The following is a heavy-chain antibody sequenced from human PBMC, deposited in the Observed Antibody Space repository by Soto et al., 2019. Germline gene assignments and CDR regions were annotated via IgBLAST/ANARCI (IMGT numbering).Heavy chain of an antibody. CDR1: GFTFSSYS. V-gene: IGHV3-21*01. Sequence: RGSLRLSCAASGFTFSSYSMNWVRQAPGKGLEWVSSISSSSSYIYYADSVKGRFTISRDNAKNSLYLQMNSLRAEDTAVYYCARDGNIYSGYDFDYWGQGTLVTVSS. J-gene: IGHJ4*02. D-gene: IGHD5-12*01. CDR2: ISSSSSYI. CDR3: ARDGNIYSGYDFDY.